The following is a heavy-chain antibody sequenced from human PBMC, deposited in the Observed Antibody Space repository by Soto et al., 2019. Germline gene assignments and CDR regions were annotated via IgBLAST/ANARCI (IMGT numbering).Heavy chain of an antibody. D-gene: IGHD4-17*01. J-gene: IGHJ5*02. Sequence: SVKVSCKASGGTFSSYAISWVRQAPGQGLEWMGGIIPIFGTANYAQKFQGRVTITADKSTNTAYMELSSLRSEDTAVYYCAGSPQYYGGNSGFENWFDPWGQGTLVTVSS. CDR2: IIPIFGTA. CDR3: AGSPQYYGGNSGFENWFDP. V-gene: IGHV1-69*06. CDR1: GGTFSSYA.